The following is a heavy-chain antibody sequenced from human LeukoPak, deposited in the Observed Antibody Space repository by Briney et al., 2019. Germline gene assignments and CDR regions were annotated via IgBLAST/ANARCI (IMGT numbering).Heavy chain of an antibody. Sequence: TASETLSLTCAVYGGSFSGYYWSWIRQPPGKGLEWIGEINHSGSTNYNPSLKSRVTISVDTSKNQFSLKLSSVTAADTAVYYCARHLGRELYYDSSGYYYGMDVWGQGTTVTVSS. V-gene: IGHV4-34*01. CDR3: ARHLGRELYYDSSGYYYGMDV. J-gene: IGHJ6*02. CDR1: GGSFSGYY. D-gene: IGHD3-22*01. CDR2: INHSGST.